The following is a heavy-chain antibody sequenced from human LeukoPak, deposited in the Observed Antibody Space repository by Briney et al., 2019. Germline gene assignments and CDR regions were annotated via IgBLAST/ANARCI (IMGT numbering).Heavy chain of an antibody. V-gene: IGHV4-59*01. CDR2: IYYSGST. D-gene: IGHD4-17*01. CDR3: AKSADYGDYGGCYYYMDV. CDR1: GGSISSYY. J-gene: IGHJ6*03. Sequence: SETLSLTCTVSGGSISSYYWSWIRQPPGKGLEWIGYIYYSGSTNYNPSLKSRVTISVDTSKNQFSLKLSSVTAADTAVYYCAKSADYGDYGGCYYYMDVWGKGTTVTVSS.